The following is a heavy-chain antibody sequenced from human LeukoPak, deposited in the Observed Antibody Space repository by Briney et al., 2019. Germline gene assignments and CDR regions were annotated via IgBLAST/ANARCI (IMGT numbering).Heavy chain of an antibody. CDR1: GGSISSAGYF. D-gene: IGHD3-9*01. Sequence: PSETLSLTCTVSGGSISSAGYFWSWIRQNPGKGLEWIGYIYYSGSTYYNPSLKSRVTISVDTSKNQLSLKLSSVTAADTAVFYCARAPPYDIGANPLSYFDSGGQGTRVTASS. V-gene: IGHV4-31*03. J-gene: IGHJ4*02. CDR3: ARAPPYDIGANPLSYFDS. CDR2: IYYSGST.